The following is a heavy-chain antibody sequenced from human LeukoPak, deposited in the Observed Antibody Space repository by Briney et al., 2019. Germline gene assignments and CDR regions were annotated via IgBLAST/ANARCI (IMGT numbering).Heavy chain of an antibody. D-gene: IGHD6-19*01. CDR2: INSDGGST. J-gene: IGHJ4*02. V-gene: IGHV3-64*01. CDR3: ARDFTSGWYGLVDF. CDR1: GFTFNAYA. Sequence: GGSLRLSCAASGFTFNAYAMHWVRQAPGKGLQYVSSINSDGGSTNYANSVKGRFTISRDNSKNTLYLQMGSLRAEDMAVYYCARDFTSGWYGLVDFWGQGTLVTVSS.